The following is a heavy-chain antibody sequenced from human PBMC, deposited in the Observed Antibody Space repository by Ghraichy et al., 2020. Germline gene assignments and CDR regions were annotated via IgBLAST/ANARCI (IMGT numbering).Heavy chain of an antibody. V-gene: IGHV4-31*03. D-gene: IGHD3-22*01. CDR2: IYYSGST. CDR3: ARAPTIIVVPKSDAFDI. CDR1: GDSISSGGYY. J-gene: IGHJ3*02. Sequence: SETLSLTCTVSGDSISSGGYYWSWIRQHPGKGLEWIGYIYYSGSTYYNPSLKNRVTISVDTSKNQFSLKVTSVTAADTAGYYFARAPTIIVVPKSDAFDIWGQGTMVTVSS.